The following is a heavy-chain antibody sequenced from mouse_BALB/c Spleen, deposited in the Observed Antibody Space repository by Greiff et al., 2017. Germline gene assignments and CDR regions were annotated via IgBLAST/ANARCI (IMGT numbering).Heavy chain of an antibody. D-gene: IGHD2-2*01. CDR2: IDPANGNT. Sequence: DVQLQESGAELVKPGASVKLSCTASGFNIKDTYMHWVKQRPEQGLEWIGRIDPANGNTKYDPKFQGKATITADTSSNTAYLQLSSLTSEDTAVYYCAHGYYDAMDYWGQGTSVTVSS. J-gene: IGHJ4*01. V-gene: IGHV14-3*02. CDR3: AHGYYDAMDY. CDR1: GFNIKDTY.